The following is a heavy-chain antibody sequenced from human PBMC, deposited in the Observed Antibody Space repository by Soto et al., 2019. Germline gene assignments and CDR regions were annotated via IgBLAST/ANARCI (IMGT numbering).Heavy chain of an antibody. V-gene: IGHV3-21*01. CDR1: GFTFSSYS. CDR3: ARDSGPTYYYDSGGYYNDY. D-gene: IGHD3-22*01. CDR2: ISSSSSYI. Sequence: GGSLRLSCAASGFTFSSYSMNWVRQAPGKGLEWVSSISSSSSYIYYADSVKGRFTISRDNAKNSLYLQMNSLRAEDTAVYYCARDSGPTYYYDSGGYYNDYWGQGTLVTVSS. J-gene: IGHJ4*02.